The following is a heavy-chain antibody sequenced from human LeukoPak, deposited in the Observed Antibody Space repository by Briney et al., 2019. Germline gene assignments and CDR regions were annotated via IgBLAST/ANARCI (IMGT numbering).Heavy chain of an antibody. V-gene: IGHV1-69*13. Sequence: SVKVSCKASGGTFSSYAISWVRQAPGQGLEWMGGNIPIFGTANYAQKFQGRVTITADESTSTAYMELSSLRSEDTAVYYCARETLSTDYYGSGSYYNGWDYWGQGTLVTVSS. CDR2: NIPIFGTA. CDR3: ARETLSTDYYGSGSYYNGWDY. J-gene: IGHJ4*02. CDR1: GGTFSSYA. D-gene: IGHD3-10*01.